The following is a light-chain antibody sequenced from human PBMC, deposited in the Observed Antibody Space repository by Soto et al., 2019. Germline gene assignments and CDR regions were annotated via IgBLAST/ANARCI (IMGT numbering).Light chain of an antibody. Sequence: EIVLTQSPGTLSLSPGERATLSCRASQSVSSSYLAWYQQKPGQAPRLLIFGASSRATGIPDRFSGSGSGTDFTLTISRLEPEDFAVYYCQQYGSSPWMFGQGT. CDR3: QQYGSSPWM. J-gene: IGKJ1*01. CDR1: QSVSSSY. CDR2: GAS. V-gene: IGKV3-20*01.